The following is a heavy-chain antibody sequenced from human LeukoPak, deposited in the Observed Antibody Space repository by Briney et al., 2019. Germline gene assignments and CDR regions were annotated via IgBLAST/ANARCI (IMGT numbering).Heavy chain of an antibody. D-gene: IGHD3-10*01. V-gene: IGHV4-39*07. J-gene: IGHJ5*02. CDR3: ARDRSPRGWFDP. Sequence: SETLSLTCTVSGGSISTSNYYWGWIRQPPGKGLEWIGNIFYSGSTNYNPSLKSRVTISVDTSKNQFSLKLSSVTAADTAVYYCARDRSPRGWFDPWGQGTLVTVSS. CDR1: GGSISTSNYY. CDR2: IFYSGST.